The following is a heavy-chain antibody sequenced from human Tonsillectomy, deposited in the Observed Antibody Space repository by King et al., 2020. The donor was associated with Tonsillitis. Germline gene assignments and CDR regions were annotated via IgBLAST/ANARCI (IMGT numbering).Heavy chain of an antibody. CDR3: AKEIIGAGYDAFDV. Sequence: DEQLVQSGGGLVQPGGSLRLSCVASGFTFSTYAMSWVRQAPGKGLEWVTAISGAGPSTYYTDSVRGRFTVSRDDSKNTLYLQMNSLRAEDTAVYYCAKEIIGAGYDAFDVWGQGTTVTVSS. CDR1: GFTFSTYA. V-gene: IGHV3-23*04. J-gene: IGHJ3*01. CDR2: ISGAGPST. D-gene: IGHD7-27*01.